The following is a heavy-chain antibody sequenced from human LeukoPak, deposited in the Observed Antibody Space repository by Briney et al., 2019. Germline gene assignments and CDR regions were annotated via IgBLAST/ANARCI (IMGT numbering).Heavy chain of an antibody. CDR3: AKDARVGSSWYFDY. Sequence: GGSLRLSCAASGFTFSSYGMHWVRQAPGKGLEWVAVISYDGSNKYYADSVKGRFTISRDNSKNTLYLQMNSLRAEDTAVYYCAKDARVGSSWYFDYWGQGTLVTVSS. CDR1: GFTFSSYG. D-gene: IGHD6-13*01. J-gene: IGHJ4*02. CDR2: ISYDGSNK. V-gene: IGHV3-30*18.